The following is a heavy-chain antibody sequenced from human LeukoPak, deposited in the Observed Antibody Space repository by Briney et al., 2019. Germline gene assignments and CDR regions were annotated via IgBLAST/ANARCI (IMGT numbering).Heavy chain of an antibody. Sequence: SETLSLTCTVSGGSISDYYWSWIRQPPGKGLEWIGYIYYSGSTKYNPYLKSRVTISIDTSKNQFSLKLSSVTAADTALYYCARDVSLGYYDNSDHIPQIYFDNWGHGTLVTVSS. CDR3: ARDVSLGYYDNSDHIPQIYFDN. J-gene: IGHJ4*01. V-gene: IGHV4-59*01. CDR2: IYYSGST. D-gene: IGHD3-22*01. CDR1: GGSISDYY.